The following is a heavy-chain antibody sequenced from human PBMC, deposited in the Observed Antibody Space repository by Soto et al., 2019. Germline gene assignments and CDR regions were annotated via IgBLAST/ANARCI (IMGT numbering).Heavy chain of an antibody. Sequence: GSLRLSCAASGFTFSSYSMNWVRQAPGKGLEWVSSISSSSSYIYYADSVKGRFTISRDNAKNSLYLQMNSLRAEDTAVYYCARMADTAMVDYWGQGTLVTVSS. CDR2: ISSSSSYI. J-gene: IGHJ4*02. CDR3: ARMADTAMVDY. D-gene: IGHD5-18*01. CDR1: GFTFSSYS. V-gene: IGHV3-21*01.